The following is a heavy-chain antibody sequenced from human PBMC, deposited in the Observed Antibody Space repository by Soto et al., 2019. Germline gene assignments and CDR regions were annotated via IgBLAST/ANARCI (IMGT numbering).Heavy chain of an antibody. CDR2: IIPIFGTA. CDR3: ARAPPYYDFWSGPRDAFDI. D-gene: IGHD3-3*01. CDR1: GGTFSSYA. J-gene: IGHJ3*02. V-gene: IGHV1-69*13. Sequence: SVKDSCKASGGTFSSYAISWVRQAPGQGLEWMGGIIPIFGTANYAQKFQGRVTITADESTSTAYMELSSLRSEDTAVYYCARAPPYYDFWSGPRDAFDIWGQGTMVTVSS.